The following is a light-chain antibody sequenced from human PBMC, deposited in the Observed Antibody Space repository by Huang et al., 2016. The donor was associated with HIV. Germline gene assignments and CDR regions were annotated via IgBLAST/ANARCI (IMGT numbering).Light chain of an antibody. CDR2: GAS. J-gene: IGKJ2*01. CDR1: QSVSSN. V-gene: IGKV3-15*01. Sequence: EIVMTQSPATLSVSPGERATLSCRASQSVSSNLAWYQQKPGQAPRLLIYGASTRATGIPARFIGSGSGTEFTLTISSLQSEDFAVYYCQQYNNWLGTFGQGTKLEIK. CDR3: QQYNNWLGT.